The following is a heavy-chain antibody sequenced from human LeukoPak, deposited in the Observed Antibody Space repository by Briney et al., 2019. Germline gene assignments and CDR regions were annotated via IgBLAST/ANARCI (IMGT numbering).Heavy chain of an antibody. V-gene: IGHV4-34*01. D-gene: IGHD3-16*01. Sequence: PSETLSLTWAVYGGSFSGYYWSWIRQPPGKGLEWIGEINHSGSTNYNPSLKSRVTIPVDTSKNQFALKLSSVTAADTAVYYCARGSRWGRFFDYWGQGTLVTVSS. CDR3: ARGSRWGRFFDY. CDR2: INHSGST. J-gene: IGHJ4*02. CDR1: GGSFSGYY.